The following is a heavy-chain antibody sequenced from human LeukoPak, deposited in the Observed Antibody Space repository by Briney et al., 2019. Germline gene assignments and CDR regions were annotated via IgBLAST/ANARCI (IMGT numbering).Heavy chain of an antibody. CDR3: ARWATSFDL. Sequence: GGSLRLSCAASGFTFGNYWMSWVRQAPGKGLEWVANIKQGGSDKYHVDSVTGRFTISRDNAKNSLYLEMNSLRAEDTAVYYCARWATSFDLWGQGALVTVSS. D-gene: IGHD6-6*01. V-gene: IGHV3-7*01. CDR1: GFTFGNYW. CDR2: IKQGGSDK. J-gene: IGHJ4*02.